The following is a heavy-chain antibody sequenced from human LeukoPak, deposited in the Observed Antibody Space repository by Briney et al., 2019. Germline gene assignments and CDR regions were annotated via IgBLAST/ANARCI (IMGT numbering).Heavy chain of an antibody. CDR1: GNSISSGDYY. V-gene: IGHV4-61*02. J-gene: IGHJ4*02. D-gene: IGHD3-22*01. CDR2: IYTSGST. CDR3: ARASYSYDFSGWVPFDY. Sequence: PSETLSLTCTVSGNSISSGDYYWSWIRQPAGKGLEWIGRIYTSGSTNYNPSLKSRVTISGDTSKNQFSLRLSSVTAADTAVYYCARASYSYDFSGWVPFDYWGQGTLVTVSS.